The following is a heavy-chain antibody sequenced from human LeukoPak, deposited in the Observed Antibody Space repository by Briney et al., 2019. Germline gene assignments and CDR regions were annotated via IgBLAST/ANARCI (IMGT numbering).Heavy chain of an antibody. CDR3: ARVLSVTRFLEWSPCYFDY. J-gene: IGHJ4*02. D-gene: IGHD3-3*01. V-gene: IGHV3-7*01. Sequence: GGSLRLSCAASGFTFSSYWMSWVRQAPGKGLEWVANIKQDGSEKYYVDSVKGRFTISRDNAKNSLYLQMNSLRAEDTAVYYCARVLSVTRFLEWSPCYFDYWGQGTLVTVSS. CDR2: IKQDGSEK. CDR1: GFTFSSYW.